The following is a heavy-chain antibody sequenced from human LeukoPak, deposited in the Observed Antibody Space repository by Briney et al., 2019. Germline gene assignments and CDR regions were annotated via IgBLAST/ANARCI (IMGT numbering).Heavy chain of an antibody. J-gene: IGHJ4*02. CDR1: GGSFSGYY. D-gene: IGHD6-13*01. V-gene: IGHV4-34*01. CDR2: INHSGST. Sequence: SETLSLTCAVYGGSFSGYYWSWIRQPPGKGLEWIGEINHSGSTNYNPSLKSRVTISVDTSKNQFSLKLSSVTAADTAVYYCARGGGGIAAAGIDYWGQGTLVTVSS. CDR3: ARGGGGIAAAGIDY.